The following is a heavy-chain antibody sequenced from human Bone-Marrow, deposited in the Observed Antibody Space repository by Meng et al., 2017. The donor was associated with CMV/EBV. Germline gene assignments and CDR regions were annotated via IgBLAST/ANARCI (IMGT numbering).Heavy chain of an antibody. D-gene: IGHD1-14*01. V-gene: IGHV1-58*01. CDR3: AADSISNEYGMDV. CDR1: GFTFTSSA. J-gene: IGHJ6*02. CDR2: IVVGSGNT. Sequence: SVKVSCKASGFTFTSSAVQWVRQARGQRLEWIGWIVVGSGNTNYAQKFQERATITRDMSTSTAYMELSSLRSEDTAVYYCAADSISNEYGMDVWGQGTTVTVSS.